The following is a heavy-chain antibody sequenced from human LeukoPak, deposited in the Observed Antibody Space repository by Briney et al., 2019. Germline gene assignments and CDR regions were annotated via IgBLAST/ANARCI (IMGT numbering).Heavy chain of an antibody. CDR1: GGSISSHY. J-gene: IGHJ6*03. V-gene: IGHV4-59*11. CDR2: ICYSGST. Sequence: SETLSLTCTVSGGSISSHYWSWIRQPPGKGLEWIGYICYSGSTNYNPSLKSRVTISVDTSKNQFSLKLSSVTAADTAVYYCARDLLTTVFRNPGGYYYYYYMDVWGKGTTVTVSS. CDR3: ARDLLTTVFRNPGGYYYYYYMDV. D-gene: IGHD4-17*01.